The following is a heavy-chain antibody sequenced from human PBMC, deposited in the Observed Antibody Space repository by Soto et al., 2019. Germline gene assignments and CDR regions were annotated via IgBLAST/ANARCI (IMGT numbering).Heavy chain of an antibody. CDR3: ARTYYDFWSGIDY. V-gene: IGHV4-59*01. D-gene: IGHD3-3*01. J-gene: IGHJ4*02. Sequence: SETLSLTCTVSGGSISSYYWSWIRQPPGKGLEWIGYIYYSGSTNYNPSLKSRVTISVDTSKNQFSLKLSSVTAADTAVYYCARTYYDFWSGIDYWGQGTLVTVSS. CDR1: GGSISSYY. CDR2: IYYSGST.